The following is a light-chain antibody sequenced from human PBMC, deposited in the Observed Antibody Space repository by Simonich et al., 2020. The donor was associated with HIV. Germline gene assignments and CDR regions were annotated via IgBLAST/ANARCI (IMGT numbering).Light chain of an antibody. Sequence: QTVVTQEPSFSVSPGGTVTLTCGLGSGSVSTSYYPSWYQQTPGQAPRTLIYSTNTRSSGVPDRFSGSILGNKAALTITGAQADDESDYYCVLYMGSGQVFGGGTKLTVL. CDR2: STN. V-gene: IGLV8-61*01. CDR1: SGSVSTSYY. J-gene: IGLJ3*02. CDR3: VLYMGSGQV.